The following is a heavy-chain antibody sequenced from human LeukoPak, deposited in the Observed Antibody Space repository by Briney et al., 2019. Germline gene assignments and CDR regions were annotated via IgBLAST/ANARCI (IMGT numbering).Heavy chain of an antibody. CDR2: IDYGGSVT. J-gene: IGHJ4*02. CDR1: GFTFTAYT. Sequence: QPGGSLRLSCSASGFTFTAYTMNWVRQAPGKGPEWVSYIDYGGSVTHYADSVKGRFTISRENAENSLYLQMNSLRVEDTAVYYCTRDLEYWSQGVQVTVSS. V-gene: IGHV3-48*01. CDR3: TRDLEY.